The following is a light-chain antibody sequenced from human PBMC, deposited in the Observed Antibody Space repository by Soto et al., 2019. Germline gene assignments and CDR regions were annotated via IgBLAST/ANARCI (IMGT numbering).Light chain of an antibody. J-gene: IGLJ3*02. CDR2: EVS. Sequence: QSALTQPASVSGSPGQSSPISCTGTSSDVGGYNYVSWYQQHPGKAPKLRIYEVSNRPSGVSNRFSGSKSGNTASLTISGRQAEDEADYYCSSYTSSSTPLFGGGTQLTVL. CDR1: SSDVGGYNY. CDR3: SSYTSSSTPL. V-gene: IGLV2-14*01.